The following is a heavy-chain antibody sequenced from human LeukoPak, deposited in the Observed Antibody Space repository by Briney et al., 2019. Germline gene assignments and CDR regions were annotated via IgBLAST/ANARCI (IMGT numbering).Heavy chain of an antibody. Sequence: NSSETLSLTCAVYGGSFSGYYWSWIRQPPGKGLEWIGEINHSGSTNYNPSLKNRVTISVDTSKNQFSLKLSSVTAADTAVYYCASPGSIAAAGWGQGTLVTVSS. J-gene: IGHJ4*02. CDR3: ASPGSIAAAG. V-gene: IGHV4-34*01. CDR2: INHSGST. D-gene: IGHD6-13*01. CDR1: GGSFSGYY.